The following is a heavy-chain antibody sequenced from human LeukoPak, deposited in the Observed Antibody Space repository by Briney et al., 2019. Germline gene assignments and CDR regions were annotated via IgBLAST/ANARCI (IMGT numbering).Heavy chain of an antibody. CDR3: ARSYYGSESGYYYGMDV. D-gene: IGHD3-10*01. CDR1: GCTFSSYA. Sequence: ASVKVSCKASGCTFSSYAISWVRQPPGQGLEWMGWIIPIFGTANYAQKFQGRVTITADESTSTAYMELSSLRSEDTAVYYCARSYYGSESGYYYGMDVWGQGTTVTVSS. V-gene: IGHV1-69*13. J-gene: IGHJ6*02. CDR2: IIPIFGTA.